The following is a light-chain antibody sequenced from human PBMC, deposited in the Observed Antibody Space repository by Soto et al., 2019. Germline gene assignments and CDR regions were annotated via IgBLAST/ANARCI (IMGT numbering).Light chain of an antibody. V-gene: IGLV1-40*01. CDR1: SSNIGAGYD. Sequence: QSVLTQPPSVSGAPGQRVTISCTGSSSNIGAGYDVHWYQQLPGTAPKLLIYGNSNRPSGVPDRFSGSKSGTSASLAITGLQAEDEADYYCSSYTSVTTLDVFGTGTKLTVL. CDR2: GNS. J-gene: IGLJ1*01. CDR3: SSYTSVTTLDV.